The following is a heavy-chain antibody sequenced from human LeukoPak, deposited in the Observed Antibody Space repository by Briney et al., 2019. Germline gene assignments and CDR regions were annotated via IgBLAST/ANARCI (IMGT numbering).Heavy chain of an antibody. CDR1: GYTFTDYY. D-gene: IGHD3-22*01. Sequence: ASVKISCKASGYTFTDYYMHWVQQAPGKGLEWMGRVDPEDDETIYAEKFQGRVTITAETSTDTAYMELSSLRSEDTAVYYCATGYYYYSSGYYLGNYWGQGTLVTVSS. J-gene: IGHJ4*02. V-gene: IGHV1-69-2*01. CDR2: VDPEDDET. CDR3: ATGYYYYSSGYYLGNY.